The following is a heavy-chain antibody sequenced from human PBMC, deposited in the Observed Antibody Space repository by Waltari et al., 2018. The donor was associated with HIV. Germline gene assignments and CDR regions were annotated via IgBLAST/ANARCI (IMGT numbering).Heavy chain of an antibody. CDR2: IIPIFGTA. V-gene: IGHV1-69*01. J-gene: IGHJ5*02. Sequence: QVQLVQSGAEVKKPGSSVKVSCKASGGTFSSYAISWVRQAHGQGLEWMGGIIPIFGTANYAQECQGRVTITADESTSTAYMERSSLRSEDTAVYYCARGGVVVVAASNWFDPWGQGTLVTVSS. CDR3: ARGGVVVVAASNWFDP. CDR1: GGTFSSYA. D-gene: IGHD2-15*01.